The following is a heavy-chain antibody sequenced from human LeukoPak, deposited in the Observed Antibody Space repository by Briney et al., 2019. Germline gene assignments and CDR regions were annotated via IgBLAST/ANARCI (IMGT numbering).Heavy chain of an antibody. CDR3: AKVSSDSPTPFWDY. Sequence: GGSLRLSCAASGFTFSSYWMHWVRQAPGKGLVWVSRINSDGSTTTYADSVKGRFTISRDNAKNTLYLQMNSLRAEDTAVYYCAKVSSDSPTPFWDYWGQGTLVTVSS. CDR2: INSDGSTT. D-gene: IGHD3-3*01. J-gene: IGHJ4*02. CDR1: GFTFSSYW. V-gene: IGHV3-74*01.